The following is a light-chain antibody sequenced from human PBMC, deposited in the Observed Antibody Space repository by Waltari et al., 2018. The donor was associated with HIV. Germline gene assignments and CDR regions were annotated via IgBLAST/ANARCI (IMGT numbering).Light chain of an antibody. J-gene: IGKJ1*01. CDR1: QNISRN. V-gene: IGKV1-9*01. CDR2: SAS. Sequence: DIQLTQSPSFVSAFVGDRVTITCRASQNISRNLAWYQQRPGKAPELLIHSASTLQSGVPSSFSGSGSGTQFTLTISTLQAEDFAIYYCQQLNTYPRTFGQGTQGEVK. CDR3: QQLNTYPRT.